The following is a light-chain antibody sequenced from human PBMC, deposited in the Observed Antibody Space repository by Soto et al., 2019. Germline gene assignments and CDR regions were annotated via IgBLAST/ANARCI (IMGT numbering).Light chain of an antibody. J-gene: IGLJ3*02. CDR3: ATWDIRLNINWV. V-gene: IGLV1-51*02. CDR2: END. Sequence: QSMLTQPPSVSASPGQTVTISFSGSTSNIGNNYVYWYQHLPGTAPRLLIFENDKRRSGIPDRFSGSKSGTSATLAITGLQTGDEADYYCATWDIRLNINWVFGGGTKLTVL. CDR1: TSNIGNNY.